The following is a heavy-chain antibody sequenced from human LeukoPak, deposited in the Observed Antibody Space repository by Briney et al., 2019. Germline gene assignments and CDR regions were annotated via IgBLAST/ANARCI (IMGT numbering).Heavy chain of an antibody. V-gene: IGHV4-34*01. CDR3: ARGRGGFTMVRGVMGPFAFDI. D-gene: IGHD3-10*01. J-gene: IGHJ3*02. CDR2: INHSGST. CDR1: GGSFRGYY. Sequence: SETLSLTCAVYGGSFRGYYWSWIRQPPGKGLEWIGEINHSGSTNYNPSLKSRVTISVDTSKNQFSLKLSSVTAADTAVYYCARGRGGFTMVRGVMGPFAFDIWGQGTMVTVSS.